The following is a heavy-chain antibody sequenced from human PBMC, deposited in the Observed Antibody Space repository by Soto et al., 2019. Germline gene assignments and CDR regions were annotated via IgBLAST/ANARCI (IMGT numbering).Heavy chain of an antibody. CDR2: INTDGSRT. CDR3: ARVASGSYDWFDP. CDR1: KVTCSRYW. J-gene: IGHJ5*02. D-gene: IGHD1-26*01. V-gene: IGHV3-74*03. Sequence: VGFLRLSCGAAKVTCSRYWRHWVRQTPGKGLMWVSRINTDGSRTTYADSVKGRFTISRDNAKNTVFLDMNSLRAEDTAVYYCARVASGSYDWFDPWGQGTLVTVSS.